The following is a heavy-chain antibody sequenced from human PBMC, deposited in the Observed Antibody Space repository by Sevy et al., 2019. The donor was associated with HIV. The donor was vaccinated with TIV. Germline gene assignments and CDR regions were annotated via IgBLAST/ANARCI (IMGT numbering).Heavy chain of an antibody. CDR3: ARDNYCISGDGCYGYGLDF. CDR2: ISNSGNTV. V-gene: IGHV3-11*01. CDR1: GLTFSDYY. J-gene: IGHJ6*02. Sequence: GGSLRLSCSASGLTFSDYYMTWIRQAPGKGLECISYISNSGNTVYYADSVKGRFTVSRDNAKKSLYLQLNSLRDEDTAVYYCARDNYCISGDGCYGYGLDFWGQGTTVTVSS. D-gene: IGHD2-2*01.